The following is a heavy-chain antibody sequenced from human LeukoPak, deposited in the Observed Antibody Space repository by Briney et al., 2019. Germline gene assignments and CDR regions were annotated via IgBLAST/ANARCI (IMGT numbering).Heavy chain of an antibody. V-gene: IGHV3-9*01. CDR2: INWNNGGI. CDR3: ARDQGGPFDY. D-gene: IGHD3-16*01. Sequence: GGSLRLSCAASGFSFDDYAMHWVRQPPGKGLEWVSGINWNNGGIGYADSVKGRFTISRDNAKNSLYLQMNSLRAEDTAVYYCARDQGGPFDYWGQGTLVTVSS. J-gene: IGHJ4*02. CDR1: GFSFDDYA.